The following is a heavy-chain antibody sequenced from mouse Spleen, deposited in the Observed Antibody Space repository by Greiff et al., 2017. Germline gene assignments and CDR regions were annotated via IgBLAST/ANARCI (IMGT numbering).Heavy chain of an antibody. CDR3: ARRDDSYAMDY. V-gene: IGHV5-17*01. Sequence: EVNVVESGGGLVKPGGSLKLSCAASGFTFSDYGMHWVRQAPEKGLEWVAYISSGSSTIYYADTVKGRFTISRDNAKNTLFLQMTSLRSEDTAMYYCARRDDSYAMDYWGQGTSVTVSS. CDR2: ISSGSSTI. CDR1: GFTFSDYG. J-gene: IGHJ4*01.